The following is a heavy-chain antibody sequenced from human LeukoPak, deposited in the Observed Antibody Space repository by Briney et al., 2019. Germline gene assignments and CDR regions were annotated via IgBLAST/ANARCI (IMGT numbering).Heavy chain of an antibody. V-gene: IGHV1-2*02. D-gene: IGHD4-23*01. CDR2: INPNSGGT. CDR3: ARMVVTRSWYFDL. CDR1: GYTFTGYY. J-gene: IGHJ2*01. Sequence: ASVKVSCKASGYTFTGYYMHWVRQAPGQGLEWMGWINPNSGGTNYAQKFQGRVTMTRDTSISTAYMELSRLRSDDTAVYYCARMVVTRSWYFDLWGRGTLVTVSS.